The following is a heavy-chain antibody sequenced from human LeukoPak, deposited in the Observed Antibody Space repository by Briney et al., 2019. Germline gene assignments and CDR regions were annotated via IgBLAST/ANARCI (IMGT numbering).Heavy chain of an antibody. CDR2: INHRGST. V-gene: IGHV4-34*01. Sequence: SETLSLTCAVYGGSFSDYYWTWIRQPPGKGLEWIGEINHRGSTHYNPSLKSRVTISVDKSKNQFSLKLNSVTAADTAVYYCARGGNKWELDNWFDPWGQGTLVTVSS. CDR1: GGSFSDYY. D-gene: IGHD1-26*01. J-gene: IGHJ5*02. CDR3: ARGGNKWELDNWFDP.